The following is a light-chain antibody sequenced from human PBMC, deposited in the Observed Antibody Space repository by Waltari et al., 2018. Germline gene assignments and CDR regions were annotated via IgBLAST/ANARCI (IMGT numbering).Light chain of an antibody. Sequence: SSELTQDPAVSVALGQTVRITCQGDSLRIYYGSWCRQKPGQSPELVIYGKNNRPSGIPDRFPASSSGNTASLTITGAQAEDEAVYYCTSRDLSGDVVFGGGTQVTVL. CDR2: GKN. CDR1: SLRIYY. CDR3: TSRDLSGDVV. J-gene: IGLJ2*01. V-gene: IGLV3-19*01.